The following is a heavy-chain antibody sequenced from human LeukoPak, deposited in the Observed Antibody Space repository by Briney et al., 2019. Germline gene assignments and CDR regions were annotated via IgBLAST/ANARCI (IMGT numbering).Heavy chain of an antibody. D-gene: IGHD5-24*01. CDR3: ARDGRWLTFDY. V-gene: IGHV4-39*07. CDR2: IYYSGST. CDR1: GGSISSSSYY. J-gene: IGHJ4*02. Sequence: SETLSLTCTVSGGSISSSSYYWGWIRQPPGKGLEWIGSIYYSGSTYYNPSLESRVTISVDTSKNQFSLKLSSVTAADTAVYYCARDGRWLTFDYWGQGTLVTVSS.